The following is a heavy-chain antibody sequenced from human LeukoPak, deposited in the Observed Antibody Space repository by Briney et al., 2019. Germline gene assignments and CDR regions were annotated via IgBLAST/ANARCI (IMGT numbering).Heavy chain of an antibody. CDR2: ISSSSTYI. J-gene: IGHJ6*02. V-gene: IGHV3-21*01. CDR1: GFTFSSYN. D-gene: IGHD3-3*01. Sequence: GGSLRLSCAASGFTFSSYNMNWVRQAPGKGLEWVSSISSSSTYIYYADSVKGRFTISRDNAKNSLYLQMDSLRAEDTAVYYCARRRASESGCPDFSVWGQGTTVTVSS. CDR3: ARRRASESGCPDFSV.